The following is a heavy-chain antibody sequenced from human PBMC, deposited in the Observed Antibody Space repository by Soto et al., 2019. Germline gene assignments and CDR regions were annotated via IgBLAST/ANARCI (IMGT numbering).Heavy chain of an antibody. Sequence: SETLSLTCTVSGGSISSSSYYWGWIRQPPGKGLEWIGSIYYSGSTYHNPSLKSRVTISVDTSKNQFSLKLSSVTAADTAVYYCARHESIAARPGWFDPWGQGTLVTVSS. CDR3: ARHESIAARPGWFDP. V-gene: IGHV4-39*01. CDR2: IYYSGST. J-gene: IGHJ5*02. CDR1: GGSISSSSYY. D-gene: IGHD6-6*01.